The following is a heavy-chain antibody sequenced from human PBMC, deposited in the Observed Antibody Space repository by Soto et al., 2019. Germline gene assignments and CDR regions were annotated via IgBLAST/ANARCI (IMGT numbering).Heavy chain of an antibody. V-gene: IGHV2-5*02. CDR3: VRRQTAFDY. Sequence: QITFKESGPTLGKPTQTLTLTCTFSGFSLSTSGVGVGWIRQPPGKALDWLALIYWDDERRYSPSLKNRLTITKDTSKNQVVLTMTNMDPVDTATYYCVRRQTAFDYWGQGTLVTVSS. J-gene: IGHJ4*02. CDR2: IYWDDER. CDR1: GFSLSTSGVG.